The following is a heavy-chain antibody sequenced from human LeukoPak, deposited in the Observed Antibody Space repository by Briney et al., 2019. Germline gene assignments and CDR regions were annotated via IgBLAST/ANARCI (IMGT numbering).Heavy chain of an antibody. V-gene: IGHV3-48*04. CDR2: ISSSSRTI. D-gene: IGHD3-22*01. CDR3: ARDLDSSFSAFDI. CDR1: GFTFSSYR. Sequence: GGSLRLSCAASGFTFSSYRMNWVRQAPGKGLEWVSYISSSSRTIYYADSVKGRFTISRDNAKNSLYLQMNSLRAEDTAVYYCARDLDSSFSAFDIWGQGTMVTVSS. J-gene: IGHJ3*02.